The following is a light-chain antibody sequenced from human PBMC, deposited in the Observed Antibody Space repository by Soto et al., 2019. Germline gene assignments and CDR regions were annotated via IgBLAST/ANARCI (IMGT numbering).Light chain of an antibody. CDR3: QVWDSSSDHPYVV. V-gene: IGLV3-21*04. Sequence: SYELTQPPSVSVAPGKTARITCGGNNIGSKSVHWYQQKPGQAPLLGIYYDSDRPSGIPERFSGSNSGNTATLTISRVEAGDEADYYCQVWDSSSDHPYVVFGGGTKLTVL. CDR2: YDS. CDR1: NIGSKS. J-gene: IGLJ2*01.